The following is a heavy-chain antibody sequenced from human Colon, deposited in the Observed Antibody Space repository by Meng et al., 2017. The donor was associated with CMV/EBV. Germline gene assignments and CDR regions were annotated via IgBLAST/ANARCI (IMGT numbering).Heavy chain of an antibody. Sequence: GESLKISCAASGFTFSAHYMDWVRQAPGKGLEWAGRIRNKANSYTTEYAASVKGRFTISRDDSKHSVFLQMNSLKTDDTAVYYCAGVRDSGAHYGPWFDPWGQGTLVTVSS. D-gene: IGHD4-17*01. CDR3: AGVRDSGAHYGPWFDP. V-gene: IGHV3-72*01. CDR2: IRNKANSYTT. CDR1: GFTFSAHY. J-gene: IGHJ5*02.